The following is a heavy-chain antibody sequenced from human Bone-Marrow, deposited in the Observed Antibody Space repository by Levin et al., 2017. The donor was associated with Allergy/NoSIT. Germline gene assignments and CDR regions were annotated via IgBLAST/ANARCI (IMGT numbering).Heavy chain of an antibody. CDR1: GYTLTELS. Sequence: GESLKISCKVSGYTLTELSMHWVRQAPGKGLEWMGGFDPEDGETIYAQKFQGRVTMTEDTSTDTAYMELSSLRSADTAVYYCATSAHARGAGGPPHQSPLRYYGMDVWGQGTTVTVSS. J-gene: IGHJ6*02. V-gene: IGHV1-24*01. CDR3: ATSAHARGAGGPPHQSPLRYYGMDV. D-gene: IGHD3-10*01. CDR2: FDPEDGET.